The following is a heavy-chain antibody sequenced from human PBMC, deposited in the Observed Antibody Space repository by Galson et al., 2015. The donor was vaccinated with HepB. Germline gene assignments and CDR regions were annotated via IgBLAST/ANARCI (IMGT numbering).Heavy chain of an antibody. J-gene: IGHJ6*03. CDR2: IYYSGST. Sequence: SETLSLTCTVSGGSISSYYWSWIRQPPGKGLEWIGYIYYSGSTNYNPSLKSRVTISVDTSKNQFSLKLSSVTAADTAVYYCARGIVARRYYYYYMDVWGKGTTVTVSS. CDR1: GGSISSYY. V-gene: IGHV4-59*01. D-gene: IGHD5-12*01. CDR3: ARGIVARRYYYYYMDV.